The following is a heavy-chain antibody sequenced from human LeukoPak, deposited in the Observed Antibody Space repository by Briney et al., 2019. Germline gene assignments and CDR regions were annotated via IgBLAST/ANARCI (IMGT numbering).Heavy chain of an antibody. CDR1: GGSISSYY. D-gene: IGHD3-10*01. J-gene: IGHJ4*02. CDR3: ARQRGYFDY. CDR2: IYYSGST. Sequence: SETLSLTCTVSGGSISSYYWSWIRQPPGKGLEWIGYIYYSGSTNYDPSLKSRVTISVDTSKNQFSLKLSSVTAADTAVYYCARQRGYFDYWGQGTLVTVSS. V-gene: IGHV4-59*08.